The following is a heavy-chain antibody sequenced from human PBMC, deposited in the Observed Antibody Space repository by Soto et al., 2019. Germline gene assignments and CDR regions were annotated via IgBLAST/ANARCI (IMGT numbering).Heavy chain of an antibody. D-gene: IGHD1-26*01. CDR3: ARAIKRWEVNYYIDF. J-gene: IGHJ4*02. CDR2: IVVDSNTA. V-gene: IGHV1-69*06. CDR1: GSTFNNFA. Sequence: QVVLLQSGAEVKEPGSSARVSCQVSGSTFNNFAFSWVRQAPGHGPEWMGGIVVDSNTAEYSQRFQDRVTITADTSTDTLYMELGSLTFEDTAVYYCARAIKRWEVNYYIDFWGQGTLVTVSS.